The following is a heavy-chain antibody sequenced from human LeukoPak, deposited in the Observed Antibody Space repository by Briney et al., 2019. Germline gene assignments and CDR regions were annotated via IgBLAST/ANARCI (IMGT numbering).Heavy chain of an antibody. CDR3: TRGMNPER. D-gene: IGHD1-14*01. Sequence: GGSLRLSCAASGIMFSDHWMTWVRQIPGKGLEWVANIDQDGSDKYYADSVGGRFIISRDNAENSVHLNMNSLRVEDTGIYYCTRGMNPERWGQGTLITVSS. CDR1: GIMFSDHW. J-gene: IGHJ4*02. V-gene: IGHV3-7*01. CDR2: IDQDGSDK.